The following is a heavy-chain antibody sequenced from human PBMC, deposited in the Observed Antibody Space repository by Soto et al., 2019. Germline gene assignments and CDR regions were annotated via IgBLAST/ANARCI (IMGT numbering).Heavy chain of an antibody. Sequence: EVQLVESGGDSIQRGGSLRLFCAASGITFSDYSMHWVRQAPGKGLEWVSYISSRGGTEYYTDSVKGRFTISRDNSKNSLYLQMNSLRDEDTAVYYCARGKVFAWGLDAFEVWGRGTSVTVST. CDR3: ARGKVFAWGLDAFEV. D-gene: IGHD3-10*02. CDR1: GITFSDYS. CDR2: ISSRGGTE. J-gene: IGHJ3*01. V-gene: IGHV3-48*02.